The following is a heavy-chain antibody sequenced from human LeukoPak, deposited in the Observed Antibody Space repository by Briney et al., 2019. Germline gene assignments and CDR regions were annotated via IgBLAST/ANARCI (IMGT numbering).Heavy chain of an antibody. CDR1: GYIFTSYW. CDR3: ARHRCSSTNCYPPPTGYYMDV. CDR2: LYPGDSDT. D-gene: IGHD2-2*01. Sequence: GESLKISCKGSGYIFTSYWIGWVRQMPGKGLEWMGILYPGDSDTIYSPSFQGQVTISADKSISTAYLQWSSLRASDTAIYYCARHRCSSTNCYPPPTGYYMDVWGKGTTVTVSS. J-gene: IGHJ6*03. V-gene: IGHV5-51*01.